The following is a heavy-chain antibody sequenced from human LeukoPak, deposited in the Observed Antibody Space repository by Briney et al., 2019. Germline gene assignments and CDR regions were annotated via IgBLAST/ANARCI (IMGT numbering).Heavy chain of an antibody. Sequence: SETLSLTCAVSGGSTSRPDHCWAWIRQPPGKGPEWTVSICYGGTTYYNPSLKSRVTISVDTSTNKFSLKLSSVTAADTAVYCCAHTNHYYFDWGQGTLVTVSS. J-gene: IGHJ4*02. D-gene: IGHD2/OR15-2a*01. CDR1: GGSTSRPDHC. V-gene: IGHV4-39*01. CDR2: ICYGGTT. CDR3: AHTNHYYFD.